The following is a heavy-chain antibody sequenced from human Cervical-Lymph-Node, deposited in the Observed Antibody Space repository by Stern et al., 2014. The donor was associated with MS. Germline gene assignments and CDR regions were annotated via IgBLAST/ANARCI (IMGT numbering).Heavy chain of an antibody. J-gene: IGHJ3*02. V-gene: IGHV4-59*01. CDR1: GCSLSSYY. CDR3: ARVLLWFGQDAFDI. Sequence: QVQLVQSGPGLVKPSETLSLTCTVSGCSLSSYYWSWIRQPPGQGLEWIGYIYYSGSTNYNPALKSRVTISVDTSKNQFSLKLSSVTAADTAVYYCARVLLWFGQDAFDIWGQGTMVTVSS. CDR2: IYYSGST. D-gene: IGHD3-10*01.